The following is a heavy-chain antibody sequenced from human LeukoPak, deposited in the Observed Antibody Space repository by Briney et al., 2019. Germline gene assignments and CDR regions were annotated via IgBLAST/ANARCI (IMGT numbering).Heavy chain of an antibody. J-gene: IGHJ4*02. CDR2: IKQDGSEK. Sequence: GGSLRLSCAASGFTFSSYWMSWVRQAPGMGLEWVANIKQDGSEKYYVDSVKGRFTISRDNAKNSLYLQMNSLRAEDTAVYYCARDLEEYGGYLFDYWGQGTLVTVSS. V-gene: IGHV3-7*01. CDR1: GFTFSSYW. CDR3: ARDLEEYGGYLFDY. D-gene: IGHD5-12*01.